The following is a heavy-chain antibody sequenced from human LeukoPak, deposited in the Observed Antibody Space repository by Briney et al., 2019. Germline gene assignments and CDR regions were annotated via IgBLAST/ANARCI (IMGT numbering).Heavy chain of an antibody. J-gene: IGHJ4*02. D-gene: IGHD5-24*01. Sequence: DSVKVSCKASGYTFTSYGISWVRQAPGQGLEWMGWISAYNGNTNYAQKLQGRVTMTTDTSTSTAYMELRSLRSDDTAVFYCARDKDGYNFDYWGQGTLVTVSS. CDR3: ARDKDGYNFDY. V-gene: IGHV1-18*01. CDR1: GYTFTSYG. CDR2: ISAYNGNT.